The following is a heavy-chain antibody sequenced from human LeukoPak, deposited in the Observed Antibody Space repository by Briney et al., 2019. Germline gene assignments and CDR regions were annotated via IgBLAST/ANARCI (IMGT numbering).Heavy chain of an antibody. CDR2: IKSKTDGGTT. J-gene: IGHJ6*02. D-gene: IGHD3-10*01. Sequence: GGSLRLSCAASGFTFSNAWMSWVRQAPGKGLEWVGRIKSKTDGGTTDYAAPVKGRFTISRDDSKNTLYLQMNSLKTEDTAVYYCTTDGAPCSDDGSGSYCFRDQGDFYYYYGMDVWGQGTTVTVSS. CDR3: TTDGAPCSDDGSGSYCFRDQGDFYYYYGMDV. CDR1: GFTFSNAW. V-gene: IGHV3-15*01.